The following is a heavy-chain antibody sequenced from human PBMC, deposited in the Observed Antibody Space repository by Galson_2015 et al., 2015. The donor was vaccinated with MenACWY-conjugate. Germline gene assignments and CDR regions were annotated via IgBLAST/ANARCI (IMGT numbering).Heavy chain of an antibody. J-gene: IGHJ4*02. CDR1: GYTFSSYS. Sequence: SLRLSCAASGYTFSSYSMNWVRQAPGKGLEWVSYISSSSSTIYYADSVKGRFTISRDNAKNSLYLQMNSLRAEDTAVYYCARDRTVVVVAARITTFDYWGQGTLVTVSS. CDR2: ISSSSSTI. CDR3: ARDRTVVVVAARITTFDY. D-gene: IGHD2-15*01. V-gene: IGHV3-48*04.